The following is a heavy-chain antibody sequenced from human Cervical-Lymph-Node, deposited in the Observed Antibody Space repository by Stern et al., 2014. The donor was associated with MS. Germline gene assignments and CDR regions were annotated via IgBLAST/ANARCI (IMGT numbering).Heavy chain of an antibody. CDR3: ARDINYGDLDY. J-gene: IGHJ4*02. CDR2: ISFDGGEQ. Sequence: VQLVESGGGVVQPGRSLRLSCVASGLTFSGHAMHWVRQAPGKGLEWVALISFDGGEQSYADSVKGRFTISRDDSKNTLYLQMNTLGPDDTAIYYCARDINYGDLDYWGQGSLVTVSS. D-gene: IGHD2-21*02. CDR1: GLTFSGHA. V-gene: IGHV3-30*04.